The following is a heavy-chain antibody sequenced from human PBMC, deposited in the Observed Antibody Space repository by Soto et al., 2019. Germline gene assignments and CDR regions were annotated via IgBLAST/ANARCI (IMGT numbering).Heavy chain of an antibody. CDR3: AREVVAITNSIDT. V-gene: IGHV4-31*02. D-gene: IGHD5-12*01. Sequence: QVQLQESGPGLVKPSQTLSLTCSLSGGSISRGHYYWSWVRQHPGKGLVWIGYNYTSGTTFYNPSLKSRVTIAVDKSNNRFSLNLASVPAADTAVYYCAREVVAITNSIDTWGQGILVTVSS. J-gene: IGHJ5*02. CDR2: NYTSGTT. CDR1: GGSISRGHYY.